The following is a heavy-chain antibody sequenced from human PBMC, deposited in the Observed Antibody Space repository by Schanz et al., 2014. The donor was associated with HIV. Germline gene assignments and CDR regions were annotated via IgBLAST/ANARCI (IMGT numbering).Heavy chain of an antibody. CDR3: ARDPVGARASYSFEL. Sequence: EVQLVESGGGLVQPGRSLRLSCAASGFTLEDYAMHWVRQAPGKGLEWVSGMSWNRRRIGYGDAVKGRFTISRDNSKNTLYLQMNSLRGEDTAMYYCARDPVGARASYSFELWGQGAMVTVSS. V-gene: IGHV3-9*01. CDR2: MSWNRRRI. D-gene: IGHD1-26*01. J-gene: IGHJ3*01. CDR1: GFTLEDYA.